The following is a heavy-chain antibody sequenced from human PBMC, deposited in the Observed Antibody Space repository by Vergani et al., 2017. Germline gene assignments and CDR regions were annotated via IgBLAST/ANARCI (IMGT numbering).Heavy chain of an antibody. CDR2: IYYSGST. CDR1: GGSISSSSYY. D-gene: IGHD1-1*01. V-gene: IGHV4-39*07. Sequence: QLQLQESGPGLVKPSETLSLTCTVSGGSISSSSYYWGWIRQPPGKGLEWIGSIYYSGSTYYNPSLKSRVTISVDTSKNQFSLKLSSVTAADTAVYYCARGDPTYYYYMDVWGKGTTVTVSS. J-gene: IGHJ6*03. CDR3: ARGDPTYYYYMDV.